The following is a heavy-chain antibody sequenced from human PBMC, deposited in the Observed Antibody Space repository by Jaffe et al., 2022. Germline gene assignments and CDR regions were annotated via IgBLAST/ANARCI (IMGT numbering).Heavy chain of an antibody. CDR1: GYSISSGYY. CDR3: ARHVVLGAKRGGWFDP. Sequence: QVQLQESGPGLVKPSETLSLTCAVSGYSISSGYYWGWIRQPPGKGLEWIGSIYHSGSTYYNPSLKSRVTISVDTSKNQFSLKLSSVTAADTAVYYCARHVVLGAKRGGWFDPWGQGTLVTVSS. CDR2: IYHSGST. J-gene: IGHJ5*02. D-gene: IGHD3-10*01. V-gene: IGHV4-38-2*01.